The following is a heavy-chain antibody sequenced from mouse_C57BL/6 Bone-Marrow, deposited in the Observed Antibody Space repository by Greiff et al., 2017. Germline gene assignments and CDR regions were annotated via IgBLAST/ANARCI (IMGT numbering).Heavy chain of an antibody. CDR3: ASGGYPHYYAMDY. CDR2: ISSGSSTI. D-gene: IGHD1-1*02. Sequence: EVQVVESGGGLVKPGGSLKLSCAASGFTFSDYGMHWVRQAPEKGLEWVAYISSGSSTIYYADTVKGRFTISRDNAKNTLFLQMTSLRSEDTAMYYCASGGYPHYYAMDYWGQGTSVTVSS. V-gene: IGHV5-17*01. J-gene: IGHJ4*01. CDR1: GFTFSDYG.